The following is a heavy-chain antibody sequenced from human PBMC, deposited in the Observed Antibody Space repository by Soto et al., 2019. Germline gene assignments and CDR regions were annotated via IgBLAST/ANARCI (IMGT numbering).Heavy chain of an antibody. CDR1: GFTFSSYS. J-gene: IGHJ6*02. D-gene: IGHD1-26*01. Sequence: EVQLVESGGGLVKPGGSLRLSCAASGFTFSSYSMNWVRQAPGKGLEWVSSISSSSSYIYYADSVKGRFTISRDNAKNSLYLQMNRLRAEDTAVYYCARDGSGGYYYGMDVWGQGTTVTVSS. CDR3: ARDGSGGYYYGMDV. CDR2: ISSSSSYI. V-gene: IGHV3-21*01.